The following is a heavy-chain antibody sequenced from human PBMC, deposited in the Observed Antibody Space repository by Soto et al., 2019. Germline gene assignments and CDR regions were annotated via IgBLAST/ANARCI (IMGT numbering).Heavy chain of an antibody. CDR2: IWYDGSNK. CDR3: ARARDTYSSSSLFPGY. D-gene: IGHD6-6*01. J-gene: IGHJ4*02. V-gene: IGHV3-33*01. CDR1: GFTFSSYG. Sequence: GGSLRLSCAASGFTFSSYGMHWVRPAPGKGLGWVGVIWYDGSNKYYADSVKGRFTISRDNSKNTLYLQMNSLRAEDTAVYYCARARDTYSSSSLFPGYWGQGTLVTVSS.